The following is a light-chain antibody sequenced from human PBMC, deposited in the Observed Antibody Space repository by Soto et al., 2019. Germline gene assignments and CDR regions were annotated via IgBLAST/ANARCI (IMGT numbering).Light chain of an antibody. CDR3: LQYHNLWA. V-gene: IGKV3-15*01. J-gene: IGKJ1*01. CDR1: QSVSSY. CDR2: DAS. Sequence: EIGLTQSASTLSLSPGDRATLSCRASQSVSSYLAWYQQKPGQAPRLLIYDASTRATGVPARFSGSGSGTEFTLTISSLQSEDFAVYSCLQYHNLWAFGQGTKVDIK.